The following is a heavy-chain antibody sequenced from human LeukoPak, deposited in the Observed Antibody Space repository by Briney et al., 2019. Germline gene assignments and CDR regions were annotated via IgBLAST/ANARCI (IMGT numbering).Heavy chain of an antibody. D-gene: IGHD3-22*01. J-gene: IGHJ4*02. V-gene: IGHV3-23*01. CDR3: AKDTYYYDSSGYYPYYFDY. CDR2: ISGSGGST. Sequence: PGGSLRLSCAASGFTFNSYAMSWVRQAPGKGLEWVSAISGSGGSTYYADSVKGRFTISRDNSKNTLYLQMNSLRAEDTAVYYCAKDTYYYDSSGYYPYYFDYWGQGTLVTVSS. CDR1: GFTFNSYA.